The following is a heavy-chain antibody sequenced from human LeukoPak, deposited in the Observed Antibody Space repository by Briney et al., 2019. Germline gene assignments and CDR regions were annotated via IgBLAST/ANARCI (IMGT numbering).Heavy chain of an antibody. CDR1: GGTFSSYA. CDR2: IIPILGIA. Sequence: ASVEVSCKASGGTFSSYAISWVRQAPGQGLEWMGRIIPILGIANYAQKFQGRVTITADKSTSTAYMELSSLRAEDTAVYYCAREGKKGRIAVAEITFDYWGQGTLVTVSS. J-gene: IGHJ4*02. D-gene: IGHD6-19*01. V-gene: IGHV1-69*04. CDR3: AREGKKGRIAVAEITFDY.